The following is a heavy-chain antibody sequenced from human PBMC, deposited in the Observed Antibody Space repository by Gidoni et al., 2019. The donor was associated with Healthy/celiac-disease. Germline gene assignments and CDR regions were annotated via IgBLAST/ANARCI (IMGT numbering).Heavy chain of an antibody. CDR1: GFTFSRYG. CDR3: ARESYYESSGLGFGAFDI. V-gene: IGHV3-33*01. J-gene: IGHJ3*02. Sequence: QVQLVESGGGVVQPGRSLRLSCAASGFTFSRYGMHWVRQAPGKGVEWVAVIWYDGSNKYYADSVKGRFTISRDNSKNTLYLQMNSLRAEDTAVYYCARESYYESSGLGFGAFDIWGQGTMVTVSS. CDR2: IWYDGSNK. D-gene: IGHD3-22*01.